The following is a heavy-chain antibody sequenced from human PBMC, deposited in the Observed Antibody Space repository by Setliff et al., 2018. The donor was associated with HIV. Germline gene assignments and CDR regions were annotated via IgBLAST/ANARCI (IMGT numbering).Heavy chain of an antibody. Sequence: PSETLSLTCTVSGGSISSYYWSWIRQPAGKRLEFIGRISAAGTINYNPSLRSRVTLSVDTSENQFSLTVNSVTAADTAMCFCARDEGRATGSWWDQSASWYLDYWGHGILVTVSS. CDR3: ARDEGRATGSWWDQSASWYLDY. CDR2: ISAAGTI. J-gene: IGHJ4*01. V-gene: IGHV4-4*07. CDR1: GGSISSYY. D-gene: IGHD6-13*01.